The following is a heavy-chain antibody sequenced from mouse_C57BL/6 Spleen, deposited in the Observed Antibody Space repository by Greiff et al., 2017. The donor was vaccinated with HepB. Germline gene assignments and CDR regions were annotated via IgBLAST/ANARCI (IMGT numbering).Heavy chain of an antibody. V-gene: IGHV5-9*01. D-gene: IGHD2-5*01. CDR2: ISGGGGNT. CDR3: ARTYYSNYGGFAY. CDR1: GFTFSSYT. J-gene: IGHJ3*01. Sequence: EVQGVESGGGLVKPGGSLKLSCAASGFTFSSYTMSWVRQTPEKRLEWVATISGGGGNTYYPDSVKGRFTISRDNAKNTLYLQMSSLRSEDTALYYCARTYYSNYGGFAYWGQGTLVTVSA.